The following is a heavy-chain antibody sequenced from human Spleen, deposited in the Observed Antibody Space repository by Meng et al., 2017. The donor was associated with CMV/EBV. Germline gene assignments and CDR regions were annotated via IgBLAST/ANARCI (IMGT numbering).Heavy chain of an antibody. CDR3: ARGEPDFDY. V-gene: IGHV4-34*01. J-gene: IGHJ4*02. Sequence: SETLSLTCAVHGGSFSGYYWSWIRQPPGKGLEWIGEINHSGSTNYNPSLKSRVTISVDTSKNQFSLKLSSVTAADTAVYYCARGEPDFDYWGQGTLVTVSS. CDR2: INHSGST. CDR1: GGSFSGYY.